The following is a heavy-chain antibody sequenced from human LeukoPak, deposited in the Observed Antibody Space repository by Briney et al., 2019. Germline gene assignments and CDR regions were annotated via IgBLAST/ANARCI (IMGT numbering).Heavy chain of an antibody. D-gene: IGHD3-22*01. Sequence: PGGSLRLSCAASGFTFGSPWMHWVRQPPGKGLEWIGEINHSGSTNYNPSLKSRVTISVDTSKNQFSLKLSSVTAADTAVYYCARGPSRITMIVVVRTIYGMDVWGQGTTVTVSS. CDR3: ARGPSRITMIVVVRTIYGMDV. V-gene: IGHV4-34*01. J-gene: IGHJ6*02. CDR2: INHSGST. CDR1: GFTFGSPW.